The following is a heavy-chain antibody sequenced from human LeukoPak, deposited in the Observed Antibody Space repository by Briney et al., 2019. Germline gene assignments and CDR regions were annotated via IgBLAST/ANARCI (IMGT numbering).Heavy chain of an antibody. V-gene: IGHV5-51*01. Sequence: GESLKISCKGSGYSFATYWIDWVRQMPGKGLEWMGVIYPGDSDTRYSPAFQGQVTISADKSISTVYLQWSSLKASDTAMYYCARRRVLGVIRHGFDIWGQGTMVTVSS. J-gene: IGHJ3*02. CDR1: GYSFATYW. CDR2: IYPGDSDT. CDR3: ARRRVLGVIRHGFDI. D-gene: IGHD2-2*02.